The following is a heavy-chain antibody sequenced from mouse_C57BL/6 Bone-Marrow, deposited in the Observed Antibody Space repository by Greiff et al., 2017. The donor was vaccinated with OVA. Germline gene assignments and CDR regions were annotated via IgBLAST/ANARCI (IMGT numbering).Heavy chain of an antibody. CDR1: GFTFSDYG. Sequence: EVKLVESGGGLVKPGGSLKLSCAASGFTFSDYGMHWVRQAPEKGLEWVAYISSGSSTIYYADTVKGRFTISRDNAKNTLCLQMTSLRSEDTAMYYCAFIYYDYDYYAMDYWGQGTSVTVSS. D-gene: IGHD2-4*01. CDR3: AFIYYDYDYYAMDY. J-gene: IGHJ4*01. CDR2: ISSGSSTI. V-gene: IGHV5-17*01.